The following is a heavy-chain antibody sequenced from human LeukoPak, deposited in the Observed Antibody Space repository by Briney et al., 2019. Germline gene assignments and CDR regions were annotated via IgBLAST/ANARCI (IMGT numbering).Heavy chain of an antibody. V-gene: IGHV1-18*04. CDR2: ISAYNGNI. CDR1: GYTFTSNG. CDR3: VREADQDCSGGSCYRSSGNWLDP. D-gene: IGHD2-15*01. Sequence: ASVRVSCKASGYTFTSNGIGWVRQAPGQGLEWMGWISAYNGNINYAQKFQGRVTMTTDTSTSTAHMELRSLRSDDTAVYYCVREADQDCSGGSCYRSSGNWLDPWGQGTLVTVSS. J-gene: IGHJ5*02.